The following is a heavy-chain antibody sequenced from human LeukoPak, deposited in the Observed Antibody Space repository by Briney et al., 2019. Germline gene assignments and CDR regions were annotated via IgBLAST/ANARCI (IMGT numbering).Heavy chain of an antibody. Sequence: RTGGSLRLSCAASGFTFSSYVMIWVRQAPGKGLEWVSGMSGGGGSTYYADSVKGRFTISRDNSKNTLYMRMNSLRTEDTAVYYCAKDRRPTYYSDSSGYYFRDAFDMWGQGTMVTVSS. J-gene: IGHJ3*02. CDR1: GFTFSSYV. V-gene: IGHV3-23*01. CDR2: MSGGGGST. D-gene: IGHD3-22*01. CDR3: AKDRRPTYYSDSSGYYFRDAFDM.